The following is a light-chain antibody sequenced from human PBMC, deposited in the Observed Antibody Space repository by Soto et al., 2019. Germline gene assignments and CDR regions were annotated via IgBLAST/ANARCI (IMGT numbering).Light chain of an antibody. Sequence: QSALTHPASVSGSPGQSITISCAGTTSDVAYYDLVSWYQQHPGRAPKLLIYEVDKRPSGISVRFSGSKSGATASLTISGLLPEDEAVYFCCTYAGHVPKFGGGTKLTVL. V-gene: IGLV2-23*02. CDR1: TSDVAYYDL. CDR3: CTYAGHVPK. CDR2: EVD. J-gene: IGLJ2*01.